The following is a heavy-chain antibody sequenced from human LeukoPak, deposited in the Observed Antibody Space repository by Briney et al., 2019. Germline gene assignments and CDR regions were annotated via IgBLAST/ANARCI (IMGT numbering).Heavy chain of an antibody. Sequence: SETLSLTCAVYGGPFSGYYWSWIRQPPGKGLELIGEINHSGSTNYNPSLKSRVTISVDTSKNQFSLKLSSVTAADTAVYYCARAAGYCSSTSCYGGFDYWGQGTLVTVSS. J-gene: IGHJ4*02. CDR3: ARAAGYCSSTSCYGGFDY. D-gene: IGHD2-2*01. CDR2: INHSGST. CDR1: GGPFSGYY. V-gene: IGHV4-34*01.